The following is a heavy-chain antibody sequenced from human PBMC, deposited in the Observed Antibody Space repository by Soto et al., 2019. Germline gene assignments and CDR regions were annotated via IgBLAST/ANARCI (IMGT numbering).Heavy chain of an antibody. CDR2: ISWDGGST. V-gene: IGHV3-43*01. CDR3: AKDASSDTYYSYYGMDV. D-gene: IGHD3-22*01. CDR1: GFTFDDYT. J-gene: IGHJ6*02. Sequence: PGGSLRLSCAASGFTFDDYTMHWVRQAPGKGLEWVSLISWDGGSTYYADSVKGRFTISRDNSKNSLYLQMNSLSTEDTALYYCAKDASSDTYYSYYGMDVWGQGTTVTVS.